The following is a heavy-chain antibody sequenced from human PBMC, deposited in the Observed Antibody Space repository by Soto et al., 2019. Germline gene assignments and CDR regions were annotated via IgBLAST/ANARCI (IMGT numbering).Heavy chain of an antibody. Sequence: QVQLVQSGAEVKKPGASVKVSCKVSGYTLTELSMHWVRQAPGKGLEWMGGFDPEDGETNYAHKFQGRVTMTEDTFIDTAYMELSSRRSEDAAVYYCAILWFGEGYWGQGTLVTVSS. D-gene: IGHD3-10*01. J-gene: IGHJ4*02. CDR2: FDPEDGET. CDR3: AILWFGEGY. CDR1: GYTLTELS. V-gene: IGHV1-24*01.